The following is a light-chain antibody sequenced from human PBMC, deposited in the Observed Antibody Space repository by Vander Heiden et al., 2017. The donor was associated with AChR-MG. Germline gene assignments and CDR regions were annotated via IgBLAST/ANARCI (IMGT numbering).Light chain of an antibody. CDR3: QQDNTPHT. J-gene: IGKJ3*01. CDR1: QSVSTN. V-gene: IGKV3-15*01. Sequence: EIVMTQSPVTLSVSPGERATLSCRTSQSVSTNLAWYQQNPGQAPRLLIYGASTRPTGVPDRFSGSGSGTEFTLTISSLQSEDFAVYYWQQDNTPHTFGHRTTVDIK. CDR2: GAS.